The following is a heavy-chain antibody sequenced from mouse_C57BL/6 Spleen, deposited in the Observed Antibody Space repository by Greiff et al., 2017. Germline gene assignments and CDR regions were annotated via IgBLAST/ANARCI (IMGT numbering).Heavy chain of an antibody. CDR2: IDPSDSET. Sequence: QVQLQQPGAELVRPGSSVKLSCKASGYTFTSYWMHWVKQRPIQGLEWIGNIDPSDSETHYNQKFKDKATLTVDKSSSTAYMQLSSLTSEDSAVYYCARAGGYGSSYEGFDYWGQGTTLTVSS. CDR1: GYTFTSYW. D-gene: IGHD1-1*01. V-gene: IGHV1-52*01. J-gene: IGHJ2*01. CDR3: ARAGGYGSSYEGFDY.